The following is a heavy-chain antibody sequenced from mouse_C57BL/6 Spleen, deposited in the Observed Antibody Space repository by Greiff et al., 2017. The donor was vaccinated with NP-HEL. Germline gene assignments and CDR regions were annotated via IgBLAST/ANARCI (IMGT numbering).Heavy chain of an antibody. CDR1: GYTFTSYG. V-gene: IGHV1-81*01. D-gene: IGHD1-1*01. Sequence: VQLHQSGAELARPGASVKLSCKASGYTFTSYGISWVKQRTGQGLEWIGEIYPRSGNTYYNEKFKGKATLTADKSSSTAYMELLSLTSVGSAVYFCARSSYYSGSSHWYFDVWGTGTTVTVSS. CDR2: IYPRSGNT. J-gene: IGHJ1*03. CDR3: ARSSYYSGSSHWYFDV.